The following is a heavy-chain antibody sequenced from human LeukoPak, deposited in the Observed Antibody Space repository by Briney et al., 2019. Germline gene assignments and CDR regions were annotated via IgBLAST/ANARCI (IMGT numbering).Heavy chain of an antibody. CDR2: IWYDGSNK. CDR3: AKGTGQYYYYMDG. Sequence: VGSPRLSCATPGYTFTSYVMNWGRQAPGEGLGWVTVIWYDGSNKYYASSVKGRFTTSRDNSKNTLYLHMKSTRAEDTGLYHFAKGTGQYYYYMDGWGKGATVTVSS. V-gene: IGHV3-33*06. D-gene: IGHD3/OR15-3a*01. CDR1: GYTFTSYV. J-gene: IGHJ6*03.